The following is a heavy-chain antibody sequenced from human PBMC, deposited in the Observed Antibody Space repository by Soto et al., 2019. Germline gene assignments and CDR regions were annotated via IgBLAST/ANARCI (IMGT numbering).Heavy chain of an antibody. J-gene: IGHJ6*02. V-gene: IGHV1-69*01. CDR3: AAELGFGKLSVV. CDR1: GDTFKNCV. CDR2: IIPLFGTT. D-gene: IGHD3-10*01. Sequence: QVQVVQSGVEVRRPGSSVKVSCKASGDTFKNCVISWVRQAPGQGLEWMGGIIPLFGTTDFAQRFQGRLTITTEESTTTAYMELSRLRSEDTATYYCAAELGFGKLSVVWCQGTTGIVSS.